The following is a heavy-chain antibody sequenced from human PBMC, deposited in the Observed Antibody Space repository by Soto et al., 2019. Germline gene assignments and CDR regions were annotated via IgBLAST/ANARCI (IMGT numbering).Heavy chain of an antibody. CDR3: ARESDGARYSGSYWGVYGMDV. J-gene: IGHJ6*02. Sequence: GASVKVSCKASGYTFTSYGISWVRQAPGQGLEWMGWISAYNGNTNYAQKLQGRVTMTTDTSTSTAYMELRSLRSDDTAVYYCARESDGARYSGSYWGVYGMDVWGQGPTVTVSS. V-gene: IGHV1-18*04. D-gene: IGHD1-26*01. CDR1: GYTFTSYG. CDR2: ISAYNGNT.